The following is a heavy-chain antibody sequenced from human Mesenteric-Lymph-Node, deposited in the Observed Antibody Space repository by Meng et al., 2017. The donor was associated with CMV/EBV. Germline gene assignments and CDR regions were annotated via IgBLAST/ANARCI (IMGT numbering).Heavy chain of an antibody. Sequence: SCRASGYTFTSYGISWVRQAAGQGLEWMGWISANNGNTNYAQKLQGRVTMNTDTSTSTAYMELRSLRSDDTAVYYCARDPSGYANNWFDPWGQGTLVT. D-gene: IGHD5-12*01. CDR2: ISANNGNT. J-gene: IGHJ5*02. CDR3: ARDPSGYANNWFDP. CDR1: GYTFTSYG. V-gene: IGHV1-18*04.